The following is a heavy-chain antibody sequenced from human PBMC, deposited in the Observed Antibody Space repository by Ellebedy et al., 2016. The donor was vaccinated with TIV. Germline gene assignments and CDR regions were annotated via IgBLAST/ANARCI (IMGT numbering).Heavy chain of an antibody. D-gene: IGHD3-10*01. CDR3: AREGTMIRGIKNWFDP. J-gene: IGHJ5*02. CDR1: GDSVSSDRAA. Sequence: SQTLSLTXVISGDSVSSDRAAWHWLRQSPSRGLEWLGRTFYRSKWYYDYAASVRSRISVNPDTSKNQFSLQLNSVTPDDTAVYYCAREGTMIRGIKNWFDPWGQGTLVIVSS. V-gene: IGHV6-1*01. CDR2: TFYRSKWYY.